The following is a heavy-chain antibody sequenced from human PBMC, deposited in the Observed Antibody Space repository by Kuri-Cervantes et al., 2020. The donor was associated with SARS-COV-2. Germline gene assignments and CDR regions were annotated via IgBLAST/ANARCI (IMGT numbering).Heavy chain of an antibody. J-gene: IGHJ3*01. CDR3: ARNWGFGFDA. Sequence: ESLKISCAASGFTFSNAWMSWVRQAPGKGLEWIGQMYLPGIANYNLSLRGRVTISGDESQSQISLKLISLTAADTAVYYCARNWGFGFDAWGQGIMVTVSS. V-gene: IGHV4/OR15-8*01. CDR1: GFTFSNAW. D-gene: IGHD3-16*01. CDR2: MYLPGIA.